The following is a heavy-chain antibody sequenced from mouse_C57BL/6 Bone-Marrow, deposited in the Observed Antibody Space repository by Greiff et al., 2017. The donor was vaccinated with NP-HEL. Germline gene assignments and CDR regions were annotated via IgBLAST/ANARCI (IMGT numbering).Heavy chain of an antibody. CDR1: GFNIKDDY. CDR2: IDPENGDT. V-gene: IGHV14-4*01. CDR3: TTGGYYGFAWFAY. J-gene: IGHJ3*01. Sequence: EVKLQQSGAELVRPGASVKLSCTASGFNIKDDYMHWVKQRPEQGLEWIGWIDPENGDTEYASKFQGKATITADTSSNTAYLQLSSLTSEDTAVYYCTTGGYYGFAWFAYWGQGTLVTVSA. D-gene: IGHD1-1*01.